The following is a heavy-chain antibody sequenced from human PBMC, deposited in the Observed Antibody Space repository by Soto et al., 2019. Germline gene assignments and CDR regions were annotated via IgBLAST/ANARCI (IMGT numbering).Heavy chain of an antibody. V-gene: IGHV3-23*01. CDR1: GFTFSSYA. CDR2: ISGSGGST. CDR3: AKGANLIVGAPAYFDY. J-gene: IGHJ4*02. Sequence: PGGSLRLSCAASGFTFSSYAMSWVRQAPGKGLEWVSAISGSGGSTYYADSVKGRFTVSRDNSKNTLYLQMNSLRAEDTAVYYGAKGANLIVGAPAYFDYWGQGTLVTVYS. D-gene: IGHD1-26*01.